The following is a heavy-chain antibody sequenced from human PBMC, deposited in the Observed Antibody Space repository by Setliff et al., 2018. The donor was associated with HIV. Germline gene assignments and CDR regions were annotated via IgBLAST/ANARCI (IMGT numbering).Heavy chain of an antibody. CDR2: IYYIGNT. CDR1: GGSISGGGYY. Sequence: TLSLTCTVSGGSISGGGYYWSWIRQHPGKGLDWLGNIYYIGNTDYNPSLKSRVTMSVDTSKNQFSLNLNSVTAADTAIYYCARAPFPVAGFDYFDHWGQGTQVTVSS. CDR3: ARAPFPVAGFDYFDH. D-gene: IGHD6-19*01. V-gene: IGHV4-31*03. J-gene: IGHJ4*02.